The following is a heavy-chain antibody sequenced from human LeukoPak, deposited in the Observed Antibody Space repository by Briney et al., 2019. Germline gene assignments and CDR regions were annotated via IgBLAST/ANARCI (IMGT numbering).Heavy chain of an antibody. CDR3: ARGRRNYDFWSGYYRERGLDY. CDR2: INHSGST. V-gene: IGHV4-34*01. J-gene: IGHJ4*02. CDR1: GGSFSGYY. D-gene: IGHD3-3*01. Sequence: SETLSLTCAVYGGSFSGYYWSWIRQPPGKGLEWIGEINHSGSTNYNPSLKSRVTIPVDTSKNQFSLKLSSVTAADTAVYYCARGRRNYDFWSGYYRERGLDYWGQGTLVTVSS.